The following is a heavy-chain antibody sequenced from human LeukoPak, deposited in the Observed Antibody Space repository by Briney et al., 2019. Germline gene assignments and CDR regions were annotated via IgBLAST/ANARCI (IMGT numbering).Heavy chain of an antibody. D-gene: IGHD5-18*01. V-gene: IGHV4-59*01. CDR3: ARFGYYSFDY. Sequence: SETLSLTCTVSGGSISSYYWSWIRQPPGEGLEWIGYIYYSGSTNYNPSLKSRVTISVDTSKNQFSLKLSSVTAADTAVYYCARFGYYSFDYWSQGTLVTVSS. CDR2: IYYSGST. J-gene: IGHJ4*02. CDR1: GGSISSYY.